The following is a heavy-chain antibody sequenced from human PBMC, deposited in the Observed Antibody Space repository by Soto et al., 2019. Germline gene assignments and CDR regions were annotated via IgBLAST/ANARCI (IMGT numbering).Heavy chain of an antibody. D-gene: IGHD1-26*01. CDR2: IIPIFGTA. CDR3: ARAIVGPTTTGWLDP. Sequence: QVQLVQSGAEVKKPGSSVKVSCKASGGTFSRYAISWVRQAPGQGLEWMGGIIPIFGTANYAQKFQGRVTTTADESTSTAYLELSSLRFEDTAVYYCARAIVGPTTTGWLDPWGQGTLVTVSS. J-gene: IGHJ5*02. V-gene: IGHV1-69*01. CDR1: GGTFSRYA.